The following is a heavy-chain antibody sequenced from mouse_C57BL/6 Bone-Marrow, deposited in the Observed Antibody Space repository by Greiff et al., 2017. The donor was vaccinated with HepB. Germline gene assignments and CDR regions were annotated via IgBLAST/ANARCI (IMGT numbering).Heavy chain of an antibody. CDR3: ARGLYYDYPPRFAY. CDR1: GYSFTDYN. V-gene: IGHV1-39*01. J-gene: IGHJ3*01. D-gene: IGHD2-4*01. CDR2: INPNYGTT. Sequence: EVKLQQSGPELVKPGASVKISCKASGYSFTDYNMNWVKQSNGKSLEWIGVINPNYGTTNYNQKFKGKATLTVDKSSSTAYMQLNSLTSEDSAVYYCARGLYYDYPPRFAYWGQGTLVTVSA.